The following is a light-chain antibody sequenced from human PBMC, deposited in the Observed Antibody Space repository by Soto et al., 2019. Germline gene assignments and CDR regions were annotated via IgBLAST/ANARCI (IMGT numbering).Light chain of an antibody. CDR3: AAWDDSGYV. J-gene: IGLJ1*01. CDR1: SSNIGSNY. CDR2: RNN. V-gene: IGLV1-47*01. Sequence: QSVLTQPPSAFGTPGQRVTISCSGSSSNIGSNYVYWYQQLPGTAPKLLIYRNNQRPSGVPDRFSGSKSGTSASLAISGLRSEDEADYYCAAWDDSGYVFGTGTKLTVL.